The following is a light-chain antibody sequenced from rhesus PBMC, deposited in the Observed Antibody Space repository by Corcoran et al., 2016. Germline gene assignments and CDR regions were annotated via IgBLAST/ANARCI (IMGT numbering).Light chain of an antibody. J-gene: IGKJ2*01. V-gene: IGKV1-22*01. Sequence: DIQMTQSPSSLSTSVGDTVTITCRASQGISSWLAWYQQKPGKAPKLLIYKASSLQSGVPSRFSGSGSGTDFTLTISSLQSEDFATYYCQQYSSRYSFGQGTKVEIK. CDR3: QQYSSRYS. CDR1: QGISSW. CDR2: KAS.